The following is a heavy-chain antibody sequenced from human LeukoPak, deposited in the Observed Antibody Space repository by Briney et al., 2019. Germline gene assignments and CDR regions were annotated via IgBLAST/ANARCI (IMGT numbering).Heavy chain of an antibody. CDR2: IKPDGNDK. CDR1: GFTFNIHW. J-gene: IGHJ4*02. D-gene: IGHD6-13*01. V-gene: IGHV3-7*01. CDR3: AKDQQQLAYLFDY. Sequence: GGSLRLSCVASGFTFNIHWMTWVRQAPGKGLEWVATIKPDGNDKFLVDSVKGRFTISRDNSKNTLYLQMNSLRPDDTAVYYCAKDQQQLAYLFDYWGQGTLVTVFS.